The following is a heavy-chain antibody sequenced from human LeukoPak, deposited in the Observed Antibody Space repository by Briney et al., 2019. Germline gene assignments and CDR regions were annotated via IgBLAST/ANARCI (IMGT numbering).Heavy chain of an antibody. CDR2: INHSGST. CDR3: ARGPLVVPAAMRGYYDYVWGSYRHDAFDI. Sequence: PSETLSLTCAVYGGSFSGYYWSWIRQPPGKGLEWIGEINHSGSTNYNPSLKSRVTISVDTSKNQFSLKLSSVTAADTAVYYCARGPLVVPAAMRGYYDYVWGSYRHDAFDIWGQGTMVTVSS. CDR1: GGSFSGYY. V-gene: IGHV4-34*01. D-gene: IGHD3-16*02. J-gene: IGHJ3*02.